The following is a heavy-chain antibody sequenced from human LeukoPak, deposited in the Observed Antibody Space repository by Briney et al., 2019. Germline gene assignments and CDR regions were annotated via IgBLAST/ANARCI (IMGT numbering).Heavy chain of an antibody. J-gene: IGHJ4*02. CDR3: ASLKGY. CDR1: GFTFSSYA. CDR2: ISYDGSNK. Sequence: GGSLRLSCAASGFTFSSYAMHWVRQAPGKGLEWVAVISYDGSNKYYADSVKGRFTISRDNSKNTLYLQMNSLRAEDTAVYYCASLKGYWGQGTLVSVSS. V-gene: IGHV3-30*01. D-gene: IGHD3-9*01.